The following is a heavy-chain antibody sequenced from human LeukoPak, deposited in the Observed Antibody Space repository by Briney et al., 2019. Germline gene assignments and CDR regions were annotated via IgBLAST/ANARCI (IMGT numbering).Heavy chain of an antibody. J-gene: IGHJ4*02. V-gene: IGHV3-21*01. D-gene: IGHD5-18*01. CDR1: GCTFSSYS. CDR2: ISSSSSYI. CDR3: ARAGGYSYGSGHFDY. Sequence: GGSLRLSCAASGCTFSSYSMNWVRQAPGKGLEWVSSISSSSSYIYYADSVKGRFTISRDNAKNSLYLQMNSLRAEDTAVYYCARAGGYSYGSGHFDYWGQGTLVTVSS.